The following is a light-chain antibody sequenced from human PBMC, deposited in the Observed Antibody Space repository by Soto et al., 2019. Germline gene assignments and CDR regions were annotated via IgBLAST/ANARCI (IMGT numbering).Light chain of an antibody. CDR1: QSISSNY. Sequence: EIVLTQSPGTLSLSPGERATLSCRASQSISSNYLAWYHQKPGQAPRLLIHGASRRAYGIPDRFSGSGSGTDFTLTISRLESQDFAGYYCQQYGSSPLTFGGGIKVEI. J-gene: IGKJ4*01. V-gene: IGKV3-20*01. CDR3: QQYGSSPLT. CDR2: GAS.